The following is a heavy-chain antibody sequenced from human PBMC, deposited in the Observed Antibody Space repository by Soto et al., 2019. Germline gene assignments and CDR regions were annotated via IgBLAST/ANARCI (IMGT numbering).Heavy chain of an antibody. CDR1: EGSSGGLY. V-gene: IGHV4-59*08. D-gene: IGHD7-27*01. CDR2: IYYSGST. Sequence: SVPLRHRSAVSEGSSGGLYWRWIRQPPGKGLEWIGYIYYSGSTNYNPSLKSRVTISVDTSKNQFSLKLSSVTAADTAVYYCARRWGRTFDYWGQGTLVTVSS. J-gene: IGHJ4*02. CDR3: ARRWGRTFDY.